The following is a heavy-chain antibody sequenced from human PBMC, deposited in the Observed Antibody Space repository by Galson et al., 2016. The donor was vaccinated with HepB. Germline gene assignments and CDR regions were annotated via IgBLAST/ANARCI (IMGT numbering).Heavy chain of an antibody. D-gene: IGHD3-3*01. CDR2: INPSDAST. Sequence: SVKVSCKASGYTFNNYYMHWVRQAPGQGLEWMAIINPSDASTTYAQRFQGRLTMTQDTSTSTVYMELNSLRSEDTAIYYCARDPVGFWSNSYFAYWGQGTLVTGSS. J-gene: IGHJ4*02. V-gene: IGHV1-46*02. CDR1: GYTFNNYY. CDR3: ARDPVGFWSNSYFAY.